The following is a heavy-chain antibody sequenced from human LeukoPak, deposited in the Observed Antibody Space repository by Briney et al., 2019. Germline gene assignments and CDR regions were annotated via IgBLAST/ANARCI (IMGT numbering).Heavy chain of an antibody. CDR3: TTELDIRPNHY. CDR1: GFTFSSYA. D-gene: IGHD3-22*01. V-gene: IGHV3-64*01. CDR2: ISSNGGST. Sequence: GGSLRLSCAASGFTFSSYAMHWVRQAPGKGLEYVSAISSNGGSTYYANSVKGRFTISRDDSKNTLYLQMNSLKSEDTAVYYCTTELDIRPNHYWGQGTLVTVSS. J-gene: IGHJ4*02.